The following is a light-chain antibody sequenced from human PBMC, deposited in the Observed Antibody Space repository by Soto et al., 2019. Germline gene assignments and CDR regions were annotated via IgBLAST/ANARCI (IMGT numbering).Light chain of an antibody. J-gene: IGKJ1*01. Sequence: QRRFLLSASTRPIVRITFRASQRISSYLAWYQQKPGKAPKLLIYAASTLQSGVPSRFSGSGSGTDFTLTISCLQSEDFATYSRQQSYSYPWTCGNGAKV. CDR3: QQSYSYPWT. CDR1: QRISSY. CDR2: AAS. V-gene: IGKV1-8*01.